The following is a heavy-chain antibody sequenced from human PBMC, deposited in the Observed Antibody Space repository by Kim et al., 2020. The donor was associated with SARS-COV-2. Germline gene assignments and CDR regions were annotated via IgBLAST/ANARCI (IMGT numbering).Heavy chain of an antibody. V-gene: IGHV4-34*01. CDR2: INHSGST. CDR1: GGSFSGYY. D-gene: IGHD3-3*01. J-gene: IGHJ6*02. CDR3: ARTRRDFWSGYYLGYYYYGMDV. Sequence: SETLSLTCAVYGGSFSGYYWSWIRQPPGKGLEWIGEINHSGSTNYNPSLKSRVTISVDTSKNQFSLKLSSVTAADTAVYYCARTRRDFWSGYYLGYYYYGMDVWGQGTTVTVSS.